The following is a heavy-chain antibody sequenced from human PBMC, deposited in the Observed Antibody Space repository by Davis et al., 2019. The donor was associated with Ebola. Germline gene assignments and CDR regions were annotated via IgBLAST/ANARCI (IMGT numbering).Heavy chain of an antibody. J-gene: IGHJ4*02. CDR3: ARQQNPELERRAIFDF. V-gene: IGHV4-31*03. CDR2: IYYSGST. CDR1: GGSISRGGSY. D-gene: IGHD1-1*01. Sequence: PSETLSLTCTVSGGSISRGGSYWTWIRQHPGKGLEWIGYIYYSGSTYYKPSLKSRVTISLDTSKNHFSLRLSSATAADTSLYFCARQQNPELERRAIFDFWGQGILVTVSS.